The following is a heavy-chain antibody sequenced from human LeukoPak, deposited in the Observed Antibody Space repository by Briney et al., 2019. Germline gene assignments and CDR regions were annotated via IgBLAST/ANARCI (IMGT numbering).Heavy chain of an antibody. Sequence: PGKSLRLSCAVSGFTFTTYSMTWVRQAPGKGLEWVSSIPATSTSMYYADSVKGRFTISRDNAKNSLYLQMNSLRAEDTAVYYCARTNYDILTGYNPYFDYWGQGTLVTVSS. CDR3: ARTNYDILTGYNPYFDY. V-gene: IGHV3-21*01. CDR1: GFTFTTYS. J-gene: IGHJ4*02. D-gene: IGHD3-9*01. CDR2: IPATSTSM.